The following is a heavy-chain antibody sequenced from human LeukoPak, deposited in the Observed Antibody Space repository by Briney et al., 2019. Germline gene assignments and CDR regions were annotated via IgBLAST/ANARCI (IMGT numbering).Heavy chain of an antibody. V-gene: IGHV3-66*01. J-gene: IGHJ2*01. CDR1: GFTVSSNY. CDR3: ARDKVYYYDSSGYSYSWYFDL. D-gene: IGHD3-22*01. CDR2: IYSGGST. Sequence: GGSLRLSCAASGFTVSSNYMSWVRQAPGKGLEWVSVIYSGGSTYYADSVKGRFTISRDNSKNTLYLQMNSLRAEDTAVYYCARDKVYYYDSSGYSYSWYFDLWGRGTLVTVSS.